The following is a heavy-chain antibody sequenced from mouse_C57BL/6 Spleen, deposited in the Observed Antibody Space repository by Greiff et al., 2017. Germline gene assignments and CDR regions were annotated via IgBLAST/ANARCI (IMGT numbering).Heavy chain of an antibody. Sequence: VQLQQPGAELVRPGSSVKLSCKASGYTFTSYWMDWVQQRPGQGLEWIGNIYPSDSETHYNQKFKDKATLTVDKSSSTAYMQLSSLTSEDSAVYYCARDYDNYFDYWGQGTTLTVSS. CDR2: IYPSDSET. CDR3: ARDYDNYFDY. D-gene: IGHD1-1*01. CDR1: GYTFTSYW. V-gene: IGHV1-61*01. J-gene: IGHJ2*01.